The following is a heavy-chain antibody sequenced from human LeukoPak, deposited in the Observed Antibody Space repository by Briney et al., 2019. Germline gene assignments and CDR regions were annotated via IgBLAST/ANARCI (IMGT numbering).Heavy chain of an antibody. V-gene: IGHV4-39*01. J-gene: IGHJ5*02. CDR3: ARHFGRSCFDP. Sequence: PSETLSLTCTVSGGSISSSTYYWGWILQPPGKGLEWIGSIYYSGSTYKNPSVKSRGTITVDTSKHQISLKLSSVPAADTAVYSCARHFGRSCFDPWGQGTLVTVSS. CDR2: IYYSGST. D-gene: IGHD3-10*01. CDR1: GGSISSSTYY.